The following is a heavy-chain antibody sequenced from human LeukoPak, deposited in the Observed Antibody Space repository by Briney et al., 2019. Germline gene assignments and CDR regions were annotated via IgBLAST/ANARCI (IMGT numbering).Heavy chain of an antibody. CDR1: GFTVSSNY. V-gene: IGHV3-53*05. Sequence: GGSLRLSCAASGFTVSSNYMSWVRQAPGKGLEWVSVIYSGGSTYYADSVKGRFTISRDNSKNTLYLQMNSLRSDDTAVYYCARDRGLRIVYFDYWGQGTLVTVSS. D-gene: IGHD5-12*01. J-gene: IGHJ4*02. CDR3: ARDRGLRIVYFDY. CDR2: IYSGGST.